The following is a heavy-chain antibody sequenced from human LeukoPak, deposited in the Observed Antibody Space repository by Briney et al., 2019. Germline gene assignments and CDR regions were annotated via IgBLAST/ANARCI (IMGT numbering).Heavy chain of an antibody. CDR3: ARAVHYYDSSGYGY. J-gene: IGHJ4*02. D-gene: IGHD3-22*01. CDR2: IYTSGST. Sequence: SETLSLTCTVSGGSISSGSYYWSWIRQPAGKGLEWIGHIYTSGSTNYNPSLKSRVTISVDTSKNQFSLKLSSVTAADTAVYYCARAVHYYDSSGYGYWGQGTLVTVSS. CDR1: GGSISSGSYY. V-gene: IGHV4-61*09.